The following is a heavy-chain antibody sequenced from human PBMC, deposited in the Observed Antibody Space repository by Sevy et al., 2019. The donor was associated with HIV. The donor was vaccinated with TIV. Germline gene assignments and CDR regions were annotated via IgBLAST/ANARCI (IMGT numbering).Heavy chain of an antibody. J-gene: IGHJ4*01. D-gene: IGHD3-22*01. V-gene: IGHV3-23*01. CDR2: LSASGGST. CDR3: AKGSRKYYYDSSGYYGD. CDR1: GFTLSNYA. Sequence: GGSLRLSCVASGFTLSNYAMSWVRQAPGKGLEWVSILSASGGSTYYAESVKGRVTISRDNSKNTVDLEMNSLRGEDTAVYYCAKGSRKYYYDSSGYYGDWGQGTLVTVSS.